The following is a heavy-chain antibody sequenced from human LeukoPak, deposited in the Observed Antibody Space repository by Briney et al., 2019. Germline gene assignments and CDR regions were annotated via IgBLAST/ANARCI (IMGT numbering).Heavy chain of an antibody. Sequence: ASVTVSCKASGNTFSSYYMHWVRQAPGQGLEWMGIINPSGGLTFYAQRFEGRVTVTRDTSTSTVHMELSSLRSEDTAVYYCAREGPGTGKYLDYWGQGTLVTVFS. CDR2: INPSGGLT. CDR1: GNTFSSYY. J-gene: IGHJ4*02. CDR3: AREGPGTGKYLDY. D-gene: IGHD6-13*01. V-gene: IGHV1-46*01.